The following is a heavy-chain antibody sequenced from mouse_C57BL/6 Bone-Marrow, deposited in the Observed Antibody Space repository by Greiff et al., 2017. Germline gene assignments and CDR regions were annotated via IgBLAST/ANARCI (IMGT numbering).Heavy chain of an antibody. Sequence: QVQLKESGPGLVAPSQSLSITCTVSGFSLTSYGVHWVRQPPGKGLEWLVVIWSDGSTTYNSALKSRLSISKDNSKSQVFLKMNSLQTDDTAMYYCARHGYYGSSHWYFDVWGTGTTVTVSS. J-gene: IGHJ1*03. D-gene: IGHD1-1*01. CDR2: IWSDGST. CDR3: ARHGYYGSSHWYFDV. CDR1: GFSLTSYG. V-gene: IGHV2-6-1*01.